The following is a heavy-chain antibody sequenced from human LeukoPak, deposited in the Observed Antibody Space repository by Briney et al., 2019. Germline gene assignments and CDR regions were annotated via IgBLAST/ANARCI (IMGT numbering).Heavy chain of an antibody. J-gene: IGHJ5*02. CDR1: GFIFNNHI. CDR2: IIGSGSFV. Sequence: PGGSLRLSCVVSGFIFNNHIMNWVRQAPGKGLEWVSSIIGSGSFVYYADSVKGRFTISRDNGKNSLFLQMNSLRAEVTAGYYCGRYSSGPWFDPWGQGTLVTVSS. D-gene: IGHD6-6*01. V-gene: IGHV3-21*01. CDR3: GRYSSGPWFDP.